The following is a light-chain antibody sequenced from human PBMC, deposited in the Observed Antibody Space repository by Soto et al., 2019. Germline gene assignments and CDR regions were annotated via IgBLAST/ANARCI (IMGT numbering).Light chain of an antibody. V-gene: IGKV3-15*01. CDR2: GAS. CDR3: QQDSSWPLT. Sequence: IVMTQSPATLSVSPGERVTLSCRASQDIRSSLAWYQQKPGQAPRLLIYGASIRATGVPATFSGSGSGTEITLSISSLQSEHLGVYYCQQDSSWPLTFGGGTKVDIK. CDR1: QDIRSS. J-gene: IGKJ4*01.